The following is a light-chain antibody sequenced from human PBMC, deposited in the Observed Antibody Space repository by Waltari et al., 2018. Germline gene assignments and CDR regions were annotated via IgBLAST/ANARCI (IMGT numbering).Light chain of an antibody. V-gene: IGKV1-5*03. CDR3: QQYSNYPYT. CDR1: QSISSW. Sequence: DIQMTQSPSTLSASVGATVTITCRASQSISSWLAWDQQKPGKAPKLLIHKASTLESGVPSRFSGSGSGTEFTLTIDSLLPDDFATYYCQQYSNYPYTFGQGTKLEI. J-gene: IGKJ2*01. CDR2: KAS.